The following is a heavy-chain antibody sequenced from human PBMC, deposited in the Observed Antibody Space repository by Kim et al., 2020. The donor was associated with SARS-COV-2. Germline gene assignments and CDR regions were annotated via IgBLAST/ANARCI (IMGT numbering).Heavy chain of an antibody. V-gene: IGHV4-30-2*01. J-gene: IGHJ4*02. CDR2: IYHSGST. Sequence: PPGKGLVWFGYIYHSGSTYYNPSLKSRVTISVDRSKNQFSLKLSSVTAADTAVYYCVRSIAGIDSHFDYWGQGTLVTVSS. D-gene: IGHD6-6*01. CDR3: VRSIAGIDSHFDY.